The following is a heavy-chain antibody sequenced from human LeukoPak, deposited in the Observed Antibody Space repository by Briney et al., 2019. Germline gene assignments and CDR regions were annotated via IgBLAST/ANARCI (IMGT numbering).Heavy chain of an antibody. J-gene: IGHJ4*02. CDR3: ARGSTICSGGSCYSGSHLDY. V-gene: IGHV1-69*01. CDR2: IIPIFGTA. Sequence: SVKVSCKASGGTFSSYAISWVRQAPGQGLEWMGGIIPIFGTANYAQKFQGRVTITADESTSTAYMGLSSLRSEDTAVYYCARGSTICSGGSCYSGSHLDYWGQGTLVTGSS. D-gene: IGHD2-15*01. CDR1: GGTFSSYA.